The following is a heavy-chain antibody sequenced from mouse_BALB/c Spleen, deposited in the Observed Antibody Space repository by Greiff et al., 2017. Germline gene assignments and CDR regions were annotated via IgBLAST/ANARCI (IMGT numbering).Heavy chain of an antibody. Sequence: VQLKESGPELVKPGASVKIPCKASGYTFTDYNMDWVKQSHGKSLEWIGDINPNNGGTIYNQKFKGKATLTVDKSSSTAYMELRSLTSEDTAVYYCARDPIYNGYSLYAMDYWGQGTSVTVSA. D-gene: IGHD2-3*01. CDR2: INPNNGGT. V-gene: IGHV1-18*01. CDR3: ARDPIYNGYSLYAMDY. J-gene: IGHJ4*01. CDR1: GYTFTDYN.